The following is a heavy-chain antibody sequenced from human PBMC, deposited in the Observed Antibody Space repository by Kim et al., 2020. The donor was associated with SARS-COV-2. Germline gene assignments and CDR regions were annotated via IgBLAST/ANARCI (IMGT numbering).Heavy chain of an antibody. CDR2: VSHDGSTT. V-gene: IGHV3-11*01. J-gene: IGHJ5*02. CDR3: VREDSSKDHGRFHP. Sequence: GGSLRLSCAASGFTFSDYYMSWVRQAPGKGLEWISYVSHDGSTTYYADSVRGRFAISRDNGQNSLFLQMNSLRAEDTAVYFCVREDSSKDHGRFHPWGQGTLVTVSS. CDR1: GFTFSDYY. D-gene: IGHD6-13*01.